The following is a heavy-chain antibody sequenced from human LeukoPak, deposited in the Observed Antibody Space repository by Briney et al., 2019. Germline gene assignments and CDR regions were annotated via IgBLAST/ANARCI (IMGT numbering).Heavy chain of an antibody. CDR3: ARRKDFWSGSNAFDI. V-gene: IGHV4-59*01. CDR2: IYYSGST. D-gene: IGHD3-3*01. CDR1: GGSISSYY. J-gene: IGHJ3*02. Sequence: SETLSLTCTVSGGSISSYYWSWIRQPPGKGLEWIGYIYYSGSTNYNPSLKSRVTISVDTSKNQFSLKLSSVTAADTAVYYCARRKDFWSGSNAFDIGGKGKMFTVSS.